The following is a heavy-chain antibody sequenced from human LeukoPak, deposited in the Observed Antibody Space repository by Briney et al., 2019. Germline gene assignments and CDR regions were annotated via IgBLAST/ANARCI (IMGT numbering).Heavy chain of an antibody. J-gene: IGHJ4*02. CDR1: GYTFTGYY. CDR2: INPNSGGT. D-gene: IGHD3-9*01. Sequence: ASVKVSCKASGYTFTGYYMHWVRQAPGQGLEWMGWINPNSGGTNYAQKFQGRVTMTRDTSISTAYMELSRLRSDDTAVYYCARDNKYYDILTGYYQPWYYFDYWGQGTLVTVSS. CDR3: ARDNKYYDILTGYYQPWYYFDY. V-gene: IGHV1-2*02.